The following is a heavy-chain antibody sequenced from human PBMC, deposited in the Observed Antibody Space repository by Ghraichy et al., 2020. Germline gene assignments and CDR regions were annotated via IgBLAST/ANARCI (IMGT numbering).Heavy chain of an antibody. V-gene: IGHV4-39*07. J-gene: IGHJ3*02. CDR1: GGSISSSSYY. CDR2: IYYSGST. CDR3: ARENAVEMATILVDAFDI. D-gene: IGHD5-24*01. Sequence: SETLSLTCPVSGGSISSSSYYWGWIRQPPGKGLEWIGSIYYSGSTYYNPSLKSRVTISVDTSKNQFSLKLSSVTAADTAVYYCARENAVEMATILVDAFDIGGQGTRVTVSS.